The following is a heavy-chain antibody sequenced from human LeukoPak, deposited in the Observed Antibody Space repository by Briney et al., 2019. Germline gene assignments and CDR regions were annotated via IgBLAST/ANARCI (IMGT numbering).Heavy chain of an antibody. V-gene: IGHV3-53*01. CDR3: ARDIGSGWYDY. CDR2: IYSGGST. CDR1: GFTVNSNY. Sequence: PGGSLRLSCAASGFTVNSNYMSWVRQAPGKGLEWVSVIYSGGSTYYADSVKGRFTISRDNSKNTLYLQMNSLRAEDTAVYCCARDIGSGWYDYWGQGTLVTVSS. D-gene: IGHD6-19*01. J-gene: IGHJ4*02.